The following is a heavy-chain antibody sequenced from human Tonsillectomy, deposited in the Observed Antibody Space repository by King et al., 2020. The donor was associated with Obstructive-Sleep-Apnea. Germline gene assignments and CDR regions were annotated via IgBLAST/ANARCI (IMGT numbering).Heavy chain of an antibody. CDR1: GGTFSSYA. D-gene: IGHD3-10*01. Sequence: QLVQSGAEVKKPGSSVKVSCKASGGTFSSYAITWVRQAPGQGLEWMGGIIPIFGTANYAQRFQGRGTITADKSTSTAYMELSSLRSEDTAVYYCARSVRFGAYDAFDIWGQGTMVTVSS. V-gene: IGHV1-69*06. CDR2: IIPIFGTA. J-gene: IGHJ3*02. CDR3: ARSVRFGAYDAFDI.